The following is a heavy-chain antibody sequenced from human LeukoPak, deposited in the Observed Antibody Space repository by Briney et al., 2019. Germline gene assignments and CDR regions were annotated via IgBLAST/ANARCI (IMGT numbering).Heavy chain of an antibody. Sequence: ASVKVSCKASGYTFTGYYMHLVRQAPGQGLEWMGRINPNSGGTNYAQKFQGRATMTRDTSISTAYMELSRLRSDDTAVYYCAMSRSAGIVVVVAARTVDWGQGTLVTVSS. CDR3: AMSRSAGIVVVVAARTVD. V-gene: IGHV1-2*06. D-gene: IGHD2-15*01. J-gene: IGHJ4*02. CDR1: GYTFTGYY. CDR2: INPNSGGT.